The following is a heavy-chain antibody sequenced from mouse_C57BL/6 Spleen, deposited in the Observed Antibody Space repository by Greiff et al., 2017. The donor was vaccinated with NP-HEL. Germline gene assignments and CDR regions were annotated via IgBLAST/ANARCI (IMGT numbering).Heavy chain of an antibody. CDR1: GYTFTSYL. Sequence: QVQLKQPGAELVRPGTSVKLSCKASGYTFTSYLMHWVKQRPGQGLEWIGVIDPSDSYTNYNQKFKGKATLTVATSSSPAYMQLSSLTSEDSAVYYCAPETLYYGNPYAMDYWGQGTSVTVSS. J-gene: IGHJ4*01. CDR3: APETLYYGNPYAMDY. CDR2: IDPSDSYT. D-gene: IGHD2-1*01. V-gene: IGHV1-59*01.